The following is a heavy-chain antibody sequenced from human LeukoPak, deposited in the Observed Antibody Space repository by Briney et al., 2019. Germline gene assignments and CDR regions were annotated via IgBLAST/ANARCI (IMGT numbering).Heavy chain of an antibody. V-gene: IGHV3-7*01. D-gene: IGHD3-16*01. CDR1: GFTFSSFW. Sequence: GGSLRLSCAASGFTFSSFWMSWVRQAPGKGLEWVANIKQEGSEKYYVGSVKGRFTISRDDARNSLYLQMNSLRAEDTAVYYCARDGGTRGLDYWGQGTLVTVSS. J-gene: IGHJ4*02. CDR2: IKQEGSEK. CDR3: ARDGGTRGLDY.